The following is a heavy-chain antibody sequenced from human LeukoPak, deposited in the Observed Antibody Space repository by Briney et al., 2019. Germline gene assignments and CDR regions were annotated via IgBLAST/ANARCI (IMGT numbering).Heavy chain of an antibody. CDR3: ARGPTDIVLMVYAIGGFDY. CDR2: ISSSSSYI. CDR1: GFTFSSYS. Sequence: GGSLRLSCAASGFTFSSYSMNWVRQAPGKGLEWVSSISSSSSYIYYADSVKGRFTISRDNAKNSLYLQMNSLRAEDTAVYYYARGPTDIVLMVYAIGGFDYWGQGTLVTVSS. J-gene: IGHJ4*02. D-gene: IGHD2-8*01. V-gene: IGHV3-21*01.